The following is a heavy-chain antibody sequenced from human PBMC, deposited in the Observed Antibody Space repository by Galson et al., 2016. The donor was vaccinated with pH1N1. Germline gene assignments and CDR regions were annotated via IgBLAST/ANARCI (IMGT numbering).Heavy chain of an antibody. CDR1: GGSISSYY. CDR2: IYTSGNT. D-gene: IGHD2-15*01. J-gene: IGHJ4*02. V-gene: IGHV4-4*07. CDR3: ARQVIASPRGFALDY. Sequence: ETLSLTCTVSGGSISSYYWSWIRQPAGRGLEWIGRIYTSGNTNYNPSLKSRVTISVDKSKNQSSLRLNSVTAADTAVYYCARQVIASPRGFALDYWGQGTLVTVSS.